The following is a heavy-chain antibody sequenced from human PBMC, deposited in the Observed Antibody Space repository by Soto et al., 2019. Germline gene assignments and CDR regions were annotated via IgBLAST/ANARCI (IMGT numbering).Heavy chain of an antibody. CDR1: GFTFSSYG. J-gene: IGHJ5*02. CDR3: ARDLGYYGSGSKRVLPWFVP. Sequence: GGSLRLSCAASGFTFSSYGMHWVRQAPGKGLEWVAVIWYDGSNKYYADSVKGRFTISRDNSKNTLYLQMNSLRAEDTAVYYCARDLGYYGSGSKRVLPWFVPWGQGTLVTVSS. CDR2: IWYDGSNK. V-gene: IGHV3-33*01. D-gene: IGHD3-10*01.